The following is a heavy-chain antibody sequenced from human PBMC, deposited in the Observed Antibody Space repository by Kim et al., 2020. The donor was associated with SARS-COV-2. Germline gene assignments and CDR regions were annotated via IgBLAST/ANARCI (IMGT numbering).Heavy chain of an antibody. J-gene: IGHJ5*02. Sequence: SETLSLTCAVYGGSFSGYYWSWIRQPPGKGLEWIGEINHSGSTNYNPSLKSRVTISVDTSKNQFSLKLSSVTAADTAVYYCARGNFRLLWFGELYMTSLRSFGRFDPWGQGTLVTVSS. V-gene: IGHV4-34*01. CDR1: GGSFSGYY. D-gene: IGHD3-10*01. CDR3: ARGNFRLLWFGELYMTSLRSFGRFDP. CDR2: INHSGST.